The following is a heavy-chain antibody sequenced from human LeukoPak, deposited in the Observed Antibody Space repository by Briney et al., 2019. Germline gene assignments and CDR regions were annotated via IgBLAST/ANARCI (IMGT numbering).Heavy chain of an antibody. Sequence: GGSLRLSCAASGFPFSIYAMSWVRQAPGKGLEWVAVISYDGSSKYYADSVKGRFTISRDNSKNTLYLQMNSLRAEDTAVYYCAKEMATSVFDYWGQGTLVTVSS. CDR3: AKEMATSVFDY. V-gene: IGHV3-30*18. CDR2: ISYDGSSK. CDR1: GFPFSIYA. D-gene: IGHD5-24*01. J-gene: IGHJ4*02.